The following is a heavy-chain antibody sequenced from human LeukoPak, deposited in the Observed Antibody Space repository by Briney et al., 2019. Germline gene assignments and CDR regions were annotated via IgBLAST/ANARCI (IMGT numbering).Heavy chain of an antibody. Sequence: ASVKVSCKASGGTFSSYAISWVRQAPGQGLEWMGIINPSGGSTSYAQKFQGRVTMTRDTSTSTVYMELSSLRSEDTAVYYCARDTTIFGVVYYGMDVWGQGTTVTVSS. CDR2: INPSGGST. CDR3: ARDTTIFGVVYYGMDV. J-gene: IGHJ6*02. CDR1: GGTFSSYA. D-gene: IGHD3-3*01. V-gene: IGHV1-46*01.